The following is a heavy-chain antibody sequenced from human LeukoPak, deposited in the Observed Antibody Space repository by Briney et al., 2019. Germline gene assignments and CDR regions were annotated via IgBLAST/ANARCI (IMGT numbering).Heavy chain of an antibody. J-gene: IGHJ4*02. V-gene: IGHV3-23*01. Sequence: PGGSLRLSCAASGITFSSYAMSWVRQAPGKGLEWVSYIGATGGSTYYADSVRGRFTITRDNSKDTLSLQMTSLRAEDTAVYYCAKSTSGTTLFDYWGQGTLVTVSS. CDR3: AKSTSGTTLFDY. CDR1: GITFSSYA. D-gene: IGHD1-7*01. CDR2: IGATGGST.